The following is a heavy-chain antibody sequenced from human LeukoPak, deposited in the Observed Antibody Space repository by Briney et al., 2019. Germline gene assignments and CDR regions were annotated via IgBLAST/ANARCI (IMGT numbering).Heavy chain of an antibody. CDR2: INWNGGST. Sequence: PGGSLRLSCAASGFTLDDYGMSWIRQAPGKGLEWVSGINWNGGSTRYADSVKGRFTISRDNSKNTLYLQMNSLRGEDTAVYYCAKAPRGFGVFDYWGQGTLVTVSS. CDR1: GFTLDDYG. V-gene: IGHV3-20*04. J-gene: IGHJ4*02. D-gene: IGHD3-3*01. CDR3: AKAPRGFGVFDY.